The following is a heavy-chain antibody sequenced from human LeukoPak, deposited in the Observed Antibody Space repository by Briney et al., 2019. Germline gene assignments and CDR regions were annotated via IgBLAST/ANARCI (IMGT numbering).Heavy chain of an antibody. CDR3: AKDRETTVTTSDY. CDR2: ISYDGSNK. V-gene: IGHV3-30*18. D-gene: IGHD4-17*01. Sequence: PGGSLRLSCAASGLTFSSYWMSWVRQAPGKGLEWVAVISYDGSNKYYADSVKGRFTISRDNSKNTLYLQMNSLRAEDTAVYYCAKDRETTVTTSDYWGQGTLVTVSS. CDR1: GLTFSSYW. J-gene: IGHJ4*02.